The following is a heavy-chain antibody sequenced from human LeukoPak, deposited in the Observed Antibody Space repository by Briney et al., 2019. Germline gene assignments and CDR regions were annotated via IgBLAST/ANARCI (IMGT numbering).Heavy chain of an antibody. D-gene: IGHD4-17*01. J-gene: IGHJ4*02. CDR2: IIPIFGTA. Sequence: EASMKVSCKASGGTFSSYAITWVRQAPGQGLEWMGGIIPIFGTANYAQKFQGRVTITADESTSTAYMELSSLRSEDTAVYYCARGPPGTDGDYGVGDCWGQGTLVTVSS. CDR1: GGTFSSYA. V-gene: IGHV1-69*13. CDR3: ARGPPGTDGDYGVGDC.